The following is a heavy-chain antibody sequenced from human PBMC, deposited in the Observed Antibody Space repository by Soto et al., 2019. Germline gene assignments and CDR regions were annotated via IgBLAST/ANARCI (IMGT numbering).Heavy chain of an antibody. D-gene: IGHD3-16*02. CDR3: ARERVVNYTDYYFDY. Sequence: GGSLRLSCAASGFDFYYYNMNWVRQAPGRGLEWVSSISGTGIDIHFADSVKGRFVISRDNAKTSLYQQMNSLRPENTAVYYCARERVVNYTDYYFDYCGHGTLVTVSS. CDR2: ISGTGIDI. J-gene: IGHJ4*01. CDR1: GFDFYYYN. V-gene: IGHV3-21*01.